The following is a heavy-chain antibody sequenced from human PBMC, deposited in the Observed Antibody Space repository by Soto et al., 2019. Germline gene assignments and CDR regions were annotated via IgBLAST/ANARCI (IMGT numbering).Heavy chain of an antibody. V-gene: IGHV1-18*01. D-gene: IGHD5-18*01. CDR1: GYTFTSYG. CDR3: ASDLSYGLCDY. Sequence: QVQLVQSGAEVKKPGASVKVSCKASGYTFTSYGISWVRQAPGQGLEWMGWISAHNGNTKYAQKLQGRAARTQDTSTSTAYMELRSLRSYDTAGSYCASDLSYGLCDYWGQGTLVTVSS. CDR2: ISAHNGNT. J-gene: IGHJ4*02.